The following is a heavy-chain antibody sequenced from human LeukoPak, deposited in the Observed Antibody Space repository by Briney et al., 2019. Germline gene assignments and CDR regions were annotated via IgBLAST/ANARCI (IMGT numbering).Heavy chain of an antibody. CDR3: ARAYPGVVMSYYYYYGMDV. V-gene: IGHV4-59*08. CDR1: GGSISSYY. CDR2: IYYSGST. D-gene: IGHD3-3*01. Sequence: SETLSLTCTVSGGSISSYYWSWIRQPPGEGLEWIGYIYYSGSTNYNPSLKSRVTISVDTSKNQFSLKLSSVTAADTAVYYCARAYPGVVMSYYYYYGMDVWGQGTTVTVS. J-gene: IGHJ6*02.